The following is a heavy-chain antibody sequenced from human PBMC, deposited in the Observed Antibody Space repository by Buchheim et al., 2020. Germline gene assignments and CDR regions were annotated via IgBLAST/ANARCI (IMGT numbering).Heavy chain of an antibody. V-gene: IGHV4-30-4*01. CDR2: IYYSGST. Sequence: QVQLQESGPGLVKPSQTLSLTCTVSGGSISSGDYYWSWIRQPPGKGLEWIGYIYYSGSTYYNPSLKSRVTISVDKYKKQFSLTLSSVTAADTAVYYCARYGSESSYYYYGMDVWGQGTT. CDR1: GGSISSGDYY. CDR3: ARYGSESSYYYYGMDV. D-gene: IGHD3-10*01. J-gene: IGHJ6*02.